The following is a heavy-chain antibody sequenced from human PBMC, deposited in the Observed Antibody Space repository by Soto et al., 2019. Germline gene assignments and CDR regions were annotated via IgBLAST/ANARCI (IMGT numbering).Heavy chain of an antibody. Sequence: SETLSLTCTVSGGSISSGGYYWSWIRQHPGKGLEWIGYIYYSGSTYYNPSLKSRVTISVDTSKNQFSLKLSSVTAADTAVYYCARDILIYGMDVWGQGTTVTVSS. CDR1: GGSISSGGYY. V-gene: IGHV4-31*03. J-gene: IGHJ6*02. D-gene: IGHD2-8*01. CDR2: IYYSGST. CDR3: ARDILIYGMDV.